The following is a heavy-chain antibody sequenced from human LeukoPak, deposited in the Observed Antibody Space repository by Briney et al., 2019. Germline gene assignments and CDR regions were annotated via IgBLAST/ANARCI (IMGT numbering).Heavy chain of an antibody. V-gene: IGHV1-8*01. CDR2: MNPNSGNT. D-gene: IGHD2-15*01. CDR1: GYAFTSYD. CDR3: ARKIGTYCSGGSCHLNWFDP. Sequence: ASVKVSCKASGYAFTSYDINWVRQATGQGLEWMGSMNPNSGNTGYAQKFQGRVTMTRNTSISTAYMELSSLRSEDTAVYYCARKIGTYCSGGSCHLNWFDPWGQGTLVTVSS. J-gene: IGHJ5*02.